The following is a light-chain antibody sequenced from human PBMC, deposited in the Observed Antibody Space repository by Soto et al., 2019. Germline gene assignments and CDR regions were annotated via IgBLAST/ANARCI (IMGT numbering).Light chain of an antibody. Sequence: EVVMTQSPGTLSLSPGERATLSCSASQSVISSYLAWYQQKPGQAPRLLIYGASSRATGIPDRFSGSGSGTDFTLTISRLEPEDFAVYYCQQYGSSPETFGQGTKVDIK. CDR3: QQYGSSPET. J-gene: IGKJ1*01. CDR1: QSVISSY. CDR2: GAS. V-gene: IGKV3-20*01.